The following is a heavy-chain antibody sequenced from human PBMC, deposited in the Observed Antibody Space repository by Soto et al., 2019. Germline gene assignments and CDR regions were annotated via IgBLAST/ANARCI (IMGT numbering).Heavy chain of an antibody. D-gene: IGHD2-15*01. Sequence: SVKVSCKASGYSFTSYGISWVRQAPGQGLEWMGWISPIFGTANYAQKFQGRVTITADESTSTAYMELSSLRSEYTAVYYCARAPLAYCSGGSCSSFDPWGQGTLVTVSS. CDR1: GYSFTSYG. CDR3: ARAPLAYCSGGSCSSFDP. J-gene: IGHJ5*02. CDR2: ISPIFGTA. V-gene: IGHV1-69*13.